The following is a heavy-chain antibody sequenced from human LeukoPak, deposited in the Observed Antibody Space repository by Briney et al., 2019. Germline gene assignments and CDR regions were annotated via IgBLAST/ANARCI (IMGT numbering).Heavy chain of an antibody. CDR3: ARAGDYGSGSCAFDM. D-gene: IGHD3-10*01. CDR1: GFTFSSYW. Sequence: HPGGSLRLSCAASGFTFSSYWMHWVRQAPGKGLVWVSRIRSDGSTTYADSVKGRFTISRDNAKNTLYLRMNSLRAEDTAVYYCARAGDYGSGSCAFDMWGQGTMVTVSS. V-gene: IGHV3-74*01. J-gene: IGHJ3*02. CDR2: IRSDGST.